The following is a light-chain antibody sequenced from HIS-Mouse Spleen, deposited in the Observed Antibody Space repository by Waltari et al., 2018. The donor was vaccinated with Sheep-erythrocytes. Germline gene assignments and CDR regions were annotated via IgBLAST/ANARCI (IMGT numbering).Light chain of an antibody. CDR1: SSDVCGYHY. Sequence: QSALTQPASVSGSPGQSITISCTGTSSDVCGYHYVSWYQQHPGKAPKLMIYDVSNRPSGVSNRFSGSKSGNTASLTISGLQAEDEADYYCSSYTSSSTFVVFGGGTKLTVL. CDR2: DVS. V-gene: IGLV2-14*03. CDR3: SSYTSSSTFVV. J-gene: IGLJ2*01.